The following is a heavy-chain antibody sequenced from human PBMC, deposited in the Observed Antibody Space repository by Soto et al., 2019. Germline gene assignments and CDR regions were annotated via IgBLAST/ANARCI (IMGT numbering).Heavy chain of an antibody. J-gene: IGHJ3*02. CDR2: IDWDDDK. CDR3: ARSKYYYDSSGPSDAFDI. CDR1: GFSLSTSGMC. D-gene: IGHD3-22*01. V-gene: IGHV2-70*01. Sequence: SGPTLVNPTQPLTLTCTFSGFSLSTSGMCVSLIRQPPGKALEWLALIDWDDDKYYSTSLKTRLTISKDTSKNQVVLTMTNMDPVDTATYYCARSKYYYDSSGPSDAFDIWGQGTMVTVSS.